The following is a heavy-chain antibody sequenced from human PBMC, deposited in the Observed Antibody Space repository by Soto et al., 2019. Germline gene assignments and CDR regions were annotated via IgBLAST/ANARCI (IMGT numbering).Heavy chain of an antibody. Sequence: SVKVSCKASGGTFGSYTITWVRQAPGQGLEWMGRIIPILGIANYAQKFQGRVTITADQSTSTAYMELSSLRSEDTAVYYCARSIAGATPNYWGQGTLVTVSS. CDR2: IIPILGIA. D-gene: IGHD1-26*01. CDR3: ARSIAGATPNY. V-gene: IGHV1-69*02. CDR1: GGTFGSYT. J-gene: IGHJ4*02.